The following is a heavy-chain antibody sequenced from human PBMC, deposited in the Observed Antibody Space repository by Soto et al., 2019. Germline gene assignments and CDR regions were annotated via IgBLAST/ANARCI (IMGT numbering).Heavy chain of an antibody. J-gene: IGHJ6*02. CDR3: ARGSIAAAPYYYYGMDV. CDR2: IYYSGST. V-gene: IGHV4-39*01. CDR1: VSSIGSSSDW. Sequence: SETLSLACTVSVSSIGSSSDWWGWIRQPPGKGLEWIGSIYYSGSTYYNPSLKSRVTISVDTSKNQFSLKLSSVTAADTAVYYCARGSIAAAPYYYYGMDVWGQGTTVTVPS. D-gene: IGHD6-13*01.